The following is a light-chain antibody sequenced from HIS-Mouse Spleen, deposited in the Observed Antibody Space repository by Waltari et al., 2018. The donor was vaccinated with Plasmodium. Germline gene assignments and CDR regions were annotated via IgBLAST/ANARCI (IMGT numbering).Light chain of an antibody. CDR3: YSTDSSGNHRV. CDR2: EDS. Sequence: SYELTQPPSVSVSPGQTARITCSGDALPKQYAYWYQQKSGQAPVLVIYEDSKRPSGITERFSGSSSGTMATLTISRAQGEDEADYYCYSTDSSGNHRVFGGGTKLTVL. J-gene: IGLJ3*02. V-gene: IGLV3-10*01. CDR1: ALPKQY.